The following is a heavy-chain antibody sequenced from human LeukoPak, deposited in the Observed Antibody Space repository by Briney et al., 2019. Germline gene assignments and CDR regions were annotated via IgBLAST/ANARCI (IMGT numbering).Heavy chain of an antibody. Sequence: GGSLRLSCAASGFTFSSYSMNWVRQAPGKGLEWVSSISSSSSYIYYADSVKGRLTISRDNAKNSLYLQMNSLRAEDTAVYYCARDRAQLWFGELFHYYGMDVWGQGTTVTVSS. J-gene: IGHJ6*02. CDR2: ISSSSSYI. D-gene: IGHD3-10*01. CDR1: GFTFSSYS. V-gene: IGHV3-21*01. CDR3: ARDRAQLWFGELFHYYGMDV.